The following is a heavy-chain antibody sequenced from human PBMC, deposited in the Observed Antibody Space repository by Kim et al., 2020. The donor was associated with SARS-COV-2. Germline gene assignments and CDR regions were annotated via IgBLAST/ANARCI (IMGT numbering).Heavy chain of an antibody. V-gene: IGHV4-59*13. J-gene: IGHJ6*02. Sequence: SETLSLTCTVSGGSISSYYWSWIRQPPGKGLEWIGYIYYSGSTNYNPSLKSRVTISVDTSKNQFSLKLSSVTAADTAVYYCARDRIMGTTGDYYYYYGMDVWGQGTTVTVSS. CDR2: IYYSGST. CDR1: GGSISSYY. D-gene: IGHD1-1*01. CDR3: ARDRIMGTTGDYYYYYGMDV.